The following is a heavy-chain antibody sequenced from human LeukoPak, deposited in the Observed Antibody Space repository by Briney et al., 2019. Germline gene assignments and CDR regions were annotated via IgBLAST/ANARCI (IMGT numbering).Heavy chain of an antibody. CDR2: ISSSSTYI. J-gene: IGHJ6*03. CDR1: GFTFSSYS. Sequence: PGGSLRLSCAASGFTFSSYSMNWVRQAPGKGLEWVSSISSSSTYIYYADSVKGRFTISRDNAKNSLYLQMNSLRAEDTAVYYCARGAGRSFYYYYYMDVWGKGTTVTVSS. CDR3: ARGAGRSFYYYYYMDV. D-gene: IGHD3-10*01. V-gene: IGHV3-21*01.